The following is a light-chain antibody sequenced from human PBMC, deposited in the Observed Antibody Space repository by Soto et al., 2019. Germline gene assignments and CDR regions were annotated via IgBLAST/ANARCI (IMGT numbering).Light chain of an antibody. CDR1: QSISSY. V-gene: IGKV3-11*01. Sequence: EILFTQSPATLSLSPGERATLSCRASQSISSYLAWYQQKPGQAPRLLIYDASNRATGIPARFSGSGSGTDVTLTISSLQPEDFAVYYCQQYAKAPLTFGQGTRWIS. CDR3: QQYAKAPLT. CDR2: DAS. J-gene: IGKJ1*01.